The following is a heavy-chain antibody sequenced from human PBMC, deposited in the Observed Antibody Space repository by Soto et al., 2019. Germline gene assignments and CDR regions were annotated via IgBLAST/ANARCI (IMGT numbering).Heavy chain of an antibody. CDR1: GLTFSDYA. J-gene: IGHJ3*02. Sequence: LRLSCAASGLTFSDYAMSWVRQAPGKGLAWVSSISGSGDSAYHAASVKGRFTISRDNSKNTLYLQMNNLRADDTAVYYCAKNQVSLALAGLDAFDIWGQGTTVTVSS. CDR3: AKNQVSLALAGLDAFDI. CDR2: ISGSGDSA. D-gene: IGHD6-19*01. V-gene: IGHV3-23*01.